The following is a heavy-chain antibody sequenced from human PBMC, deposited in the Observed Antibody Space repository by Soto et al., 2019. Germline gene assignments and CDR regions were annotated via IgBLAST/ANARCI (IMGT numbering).Heavy chain of an antibody. CDR3: AHRLSRSAYWVFEY. CDR1: GFSLTSRGVG. J-gene: IGHJ4*02. D-gene: IGHD3-22*01. V-gene: IGHV2-5*02. Sequence: SGPTLVNPTQTLTLTCTFSGFSLTSRGVGVGWIRQPPGKALEWLALIYWDDVERYSPSLMNRVTISKDTSKNQVVLIMTNVDPVDTATYYCAHRLSRSAYWVFEYWGQGTLVTVSS. CDR2: IYWDDVE.